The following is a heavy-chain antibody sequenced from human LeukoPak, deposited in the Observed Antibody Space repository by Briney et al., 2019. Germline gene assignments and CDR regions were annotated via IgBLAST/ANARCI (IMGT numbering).Heavy chain of an antibody. CDR2: MNPNSGGT. CDR3: AKDSSSSNYYYGMDV. J-gene: IGHJ6*02. D-gene: IGHD6-6*01. CDR1: GYTFTTYD. Sequence: GASVKVSCKASGYTFTTYDINWVRQAPGQGLEWVAWMNPNSGGTVYAQKFQGRVTLARDTSIGTAYMELNSLRAEDTALYYCAKDSSSSNYYYGMDVWGQGTTVTVSS. V-gene: IGHV1-8*01.